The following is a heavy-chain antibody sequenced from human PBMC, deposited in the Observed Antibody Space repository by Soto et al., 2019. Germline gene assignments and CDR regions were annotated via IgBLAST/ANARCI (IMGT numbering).Heavy chain of an antibody. J-gene: IGHJ5*02. CDR1: GWSLSNYW. V-gene: IGHV5-51*01. CDR3: ARRHSSSSAFDP. D-gene: IGHD6-13*01. Sequence: ESLQISGEGSGWSLSNYWIGWVRQMNGKGLEWMGTIYPGDSDTRYSPSFRGQVTISVDKSISTAYLQWRSLKASDSGMYYCARRHSSSSAFDPWGQGTLVTVSS. CDR2: IYPGDSDT.